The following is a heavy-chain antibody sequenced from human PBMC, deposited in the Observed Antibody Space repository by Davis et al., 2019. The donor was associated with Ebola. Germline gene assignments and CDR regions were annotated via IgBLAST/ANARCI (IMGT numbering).Heavy chain of an antibody. Sequence: GESLKISCAGSGFTFSTYAMTWVRQAPGKGLECVAHIKEDGSKEFYVDSVKGRFTISRDNAKSSLYLQMNSLRAEDTAVFYCVRGGSATAYWGQGTPVTVS. CDR2: IKEDGSKE. CDR1: GFTFSTYA. D-gene: IGHD2-15*01. V-gene: IGHV3-7*03. J-gene: IGHJ1*01. CDR3: VRGGSATAY.